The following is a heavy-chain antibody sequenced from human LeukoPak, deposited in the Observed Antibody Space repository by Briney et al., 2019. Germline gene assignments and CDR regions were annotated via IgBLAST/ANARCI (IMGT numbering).Heavy chain of an antibody. CDR3: ARVDGDGYNIPDY. D-gene: IGHD5-24*01. V-gene: IGHV4-34*01. CDR1: GESFSSYY. CDR2: INHSGNT. Sequence: SQTLSLTCAVYGESFSSYYWSWIRQPPGKGLEWIGEINHSGNTNYNPSLKSRVTISVDTSKNQFSLKLSSVTAADTAVYYCARVDGDGYNIPDYWGQGTLVTVSS. J-gene: IGHJ4*02.